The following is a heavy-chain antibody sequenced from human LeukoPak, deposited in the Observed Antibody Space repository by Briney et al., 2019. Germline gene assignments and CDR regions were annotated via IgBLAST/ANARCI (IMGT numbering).Heavy chain of an antibody. Sequence: PGGSLRLSCAASGFTFSSYWMSWVRQAPGKGLEWVANIKQDGSEKYYVDSVKGRFTISRDNAKNSLYLQMNSLRAEDTAVYYCXXDXXXXXFDXXXXGXLVTVS. CDR3: XXDXXXXXFDX. CDR2: IKQDGSEK. V-gene: IGHV3-7*01. CDR1: GFTFSSYW. J-gene: IGHJ4*02.